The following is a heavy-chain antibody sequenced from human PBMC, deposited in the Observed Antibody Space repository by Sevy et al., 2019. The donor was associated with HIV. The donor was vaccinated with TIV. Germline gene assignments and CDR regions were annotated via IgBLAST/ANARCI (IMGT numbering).Heavy chain of an antibody. Sequence: GGSLRLSCAASGFSLDSYWMSWVRQAPGKGLEWVANINQDGSVKYYVDSVKGRFTISRDIGRNLLYLQMNSVRADDTALYYCVRAIAAHGSFWGQGTLVTVSS. CDR1: GFSLDSYW. V-gene: IGHV3-7*04. CDR2: INQDGSVK. CDR3: VRAIAAHGSF. D-gene: IGHD6-13*01. J-gene: IGHJ4*02.